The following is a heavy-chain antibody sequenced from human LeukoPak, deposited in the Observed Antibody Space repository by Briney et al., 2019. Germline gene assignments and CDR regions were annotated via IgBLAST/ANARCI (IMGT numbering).Heavy chain of an antibody. V-gene: IGHV4-39*01. CDR3: ARHYLSDVILSTFDP. D-gene: IGHD2-2*01. Sequence: PSETLSLTCTVSGGSISSSPYYWGWIRQPPGKGLEWIGPIYYRGSTYSNPSLNSRVTLSLDTSKNQFSLRLRSLTAADTALYYCARHYLSDVILSTFDPWGQGTLVTVSS. CDR1: GGSISSSPYY. J-gene: IGHJ5*02. CDR2: IYYRGST.